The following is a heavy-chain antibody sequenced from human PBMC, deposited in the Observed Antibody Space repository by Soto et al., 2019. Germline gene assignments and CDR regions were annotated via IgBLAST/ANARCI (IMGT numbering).Heavy chain of an antibody. CDR3: ARGGGYEIYYYYGMDV. J-gene: IGHJ6*02. D-gene: IGHD5-12*01. V-gene: IGHV4-30-4*01. CDR1: GGSISSGDYY. Sequence: QVQLQESGPGLVKPSQTLSLTCTVSGGSISSGDYYWSWIRQPPGKGLEWIGYIYYSGSTYYNPSLKSRVTISVDTSKNQFSLKLSSVTAADTAVYYCARGGGYEIYYYYGMDVWGHGTTVTVSS. CDR2: IYYSGST.